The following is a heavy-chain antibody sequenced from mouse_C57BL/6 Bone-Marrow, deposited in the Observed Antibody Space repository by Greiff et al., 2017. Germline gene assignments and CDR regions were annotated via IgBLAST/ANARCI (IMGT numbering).Heavy chain of an antibody. V-gene: IGHV1-74*01. D-gene: IGHD1-1*01. J-gene: IGHJ2*01. CDR1: GYTFTSYW. Sequence: QVQLQQPGAELVKPGASVKVSCKASGYTFTSYWMHWVKQRPGQGLEWIGRIHPSDSDTNYNQKFKGKATLTVDKSSSTAYMQRSSLTSEDSAVYYCAISPFITTVVGYWGQGTTLTVSS. CDR3: AISPFITTVVGY. CDR2: IHPSDSDT.